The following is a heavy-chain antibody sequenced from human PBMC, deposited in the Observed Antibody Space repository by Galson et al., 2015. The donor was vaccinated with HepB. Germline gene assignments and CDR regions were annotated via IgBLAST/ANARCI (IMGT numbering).Heavy chain of an antibody. CDR2: IRYDSNNK. CDR3: AKEHNPSKFYTLDQ. Sequence: SLRLSCAASGFTFSRFGIHWVRQAPGKGLEWISFIRYDSNNKYYAESVKGRFTISRDNSRNTLFLQMNSLRPEDTAVYYCAKEHNPSKFYTLDQWGQGTLVTVSS. J-gene: IGHJ4*02. CDR1: GFTFSRFG. V-gene: IGHV3-30*02. D-gene: IGHD2-2*02.